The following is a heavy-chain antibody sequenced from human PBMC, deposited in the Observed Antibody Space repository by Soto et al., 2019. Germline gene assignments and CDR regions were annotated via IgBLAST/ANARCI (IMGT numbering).Heavy chain of an antibody. Sequence: QGQLVQSGAEVKKPGSSVKISCKASGGTFINCIFSWVRQAPGQGLEWMGGIIPMFGKANYAQKFQDRVTITADESTSTAYMEQNSLRSEDTAVYYCVRRGPHWDSIALRRPDVLDVWGQGTMVTVSS. D-gene: IGHD6-6*01. V-gene: IGHV1-69*19. J-gene: IGHJ3*01. CDR3: VRRGPHWDSIALRRPDVLDV. CDR1: GGTFINCI. CDR2: IIPMFGKA.